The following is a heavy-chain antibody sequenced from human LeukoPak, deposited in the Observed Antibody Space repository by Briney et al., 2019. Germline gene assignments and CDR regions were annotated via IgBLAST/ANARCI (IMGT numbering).Heavy chain of an antibody. CDR3: ARDVTGTTNAFDI. Sequence: SETLSLTCSVSGTSITHYFWSWIRQSAGQRLEWIGRISTHGTTTYNPSLNSRVTMSRDTSRSQVSLKLSSVTAADTAIYYCARDVTGTTNAFDIWGQGRMVTASS. CDR2: ISTHGTT. J-gene: IGHJ3*02. D-gene: IGHD1-20*01. CDR1: GTSITHYF. V-gene: IGHV4-4*07.